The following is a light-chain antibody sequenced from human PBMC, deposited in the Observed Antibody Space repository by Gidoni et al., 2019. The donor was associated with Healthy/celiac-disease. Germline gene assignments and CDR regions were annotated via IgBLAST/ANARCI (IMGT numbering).Light chain of an antibody. CDR1: SSNIGSNY. Sequence: QSVLPHPPSASGPPGQGVTISCSGSSSNIGSNYVYWYQQLPGTAPKLLIYRNNQRPSGVPDRFSGSKSGTSASLAISGLRSEDEADYYCAAWDDSLSGRGVFGGGTKLTVL. CDR3: AAWDDSLSGRGV. J-gene: IGLJ3*02. V-gene: IGLV1-47*01. CDR2: RNN.